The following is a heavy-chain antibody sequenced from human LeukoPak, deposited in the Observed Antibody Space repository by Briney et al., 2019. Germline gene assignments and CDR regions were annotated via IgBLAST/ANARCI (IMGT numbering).Heavy chain of an antibody. CDR3: ARDLSWYYDFWSGYPSLALPGY. CDR2: ISSSGSTI. V-gene: IGHV3-11*01. Sequence: GGSLRLSCAASGFTFSDYYMSWIRQAPGKGLEWVSYISSSGSTIYYADSVKGRFTISRDNAKNSLYLQMNSLRAEDTAVYYCARDLSWYYDFWSGYPSLALPGYWGQGTLVTVSS. J-gene: IGHJ4*02. CDR1: GFTFSDYY. D-gene: IGHD3-3*01.